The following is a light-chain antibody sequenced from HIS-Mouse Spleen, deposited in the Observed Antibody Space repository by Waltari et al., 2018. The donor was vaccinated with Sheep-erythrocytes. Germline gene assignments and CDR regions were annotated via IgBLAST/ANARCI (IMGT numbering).Light chain of an antibody. CDR3: YSTDSSGNHRV. V-gene: IGLV3-10*01. J-gene: IGLJ1*01. Sequence: SYELTQPPSVSVSPGQTARITCSGDALPKKYAYWYQQKSGQAPVLVIYEDSKRHSGLPERFSGSSSETMATLTISGAQVEDEADYYCYSTDSSGNHRVFGTGTKVTVL. CDR1: ALPKKY. CDR2: EDS.